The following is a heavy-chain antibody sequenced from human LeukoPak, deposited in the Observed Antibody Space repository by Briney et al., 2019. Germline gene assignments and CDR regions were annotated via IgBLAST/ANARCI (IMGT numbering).Heavy chain of an antibody. CDR1: GFTFSDYY. J-gene: IGHJ5*02. CDR2: ISSSGGTI. Sequence: PGGSLRLSCAASGFTFSDYYMSWIRQAPGKGLEWVSYISSSGGTIYYADSVKGRFTISRDNAKNSLYLQMNSLRAEDTAVYYCARDVIDCSSTSCYLDWFDPWGQGTLVTVSS. D-gene: IGHD2-2*01. CDR3: ARDVIDCSSTSCYLDWFDP. V-gene: IGHV3-11*04.